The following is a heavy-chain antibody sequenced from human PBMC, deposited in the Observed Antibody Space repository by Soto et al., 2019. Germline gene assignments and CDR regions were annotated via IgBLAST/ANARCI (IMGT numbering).Heavy chain of an antibody. CDR2: IYYSGST. J-gene: IGHJ3*02. CDR1: GGSISSYY. D-gene: IGHD5-12*01. Sequence: SETLSLTCTVSGGSISSYYWSWIRQPPGKGLEWIGYIYYSGSTNYNPSLKSRVTISVDTSKNQFSLKLSSVTAADTAVYYCARERAVEMATNDAFDIWGQGTMVTVSS. CDR3: ARERAVEMATNDAFDI. V-gene: IGHV4-59*01.